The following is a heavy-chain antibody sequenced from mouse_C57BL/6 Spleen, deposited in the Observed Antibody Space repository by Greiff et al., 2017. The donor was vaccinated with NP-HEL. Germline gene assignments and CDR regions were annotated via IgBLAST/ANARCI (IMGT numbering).Heavy chain of an antibody. Sequence: DVMLVESGGGLVKPGGSLKLSCAASGFTFSNYGMHWVRQAPEKGLEWVAYSSSGSSTIYYADTVKGRFTISRDNAKNTLFLQMTSLRSEDTAMYYCAKAVGRAWFAYWGQGTLVTVSA. D-gene: IGHD1-1*01. J-gene: IGHJ3*01. CDR2: SSSGSSTI. CDR3: AKAVGRAWFAY. V-gene: IGHV5-17*01. CDR1: GFTFSNYG.